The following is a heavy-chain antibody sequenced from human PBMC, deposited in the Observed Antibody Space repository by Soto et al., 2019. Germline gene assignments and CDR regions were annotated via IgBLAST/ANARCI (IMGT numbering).Heavy chain of an antibody. J-gene: IGHJ4*02. CDR2: RYHSGST. CDR1: GYSISSDYY. V-gene: IGHV4-38-2*01. Sequence: NPSETLSLTCAVSGYSISSDYYWGWIRQPPGKGLEWIGSRYHSGSTYYNPSLKSRVTIPIDTSKNQFSLKLSSVTAADTAVYFCARGEPGSTTYFDYWGQGTLVTVSS. CDR3: ARGEPGSTTYFDY. D-gene: IGHD1-26*01.